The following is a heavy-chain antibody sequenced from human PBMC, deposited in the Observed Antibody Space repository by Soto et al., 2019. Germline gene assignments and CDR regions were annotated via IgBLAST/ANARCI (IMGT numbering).Heavy chain of an antibody. CDR3: ARGDSGYVWFNEI. V-gene: IGHV1-69*13. J-gene: IGHJ4*02. CDR1: GGLFSTYA. D-gene: IGHD3-22*01. CDR2: IIPVFATT. Sequence: GASVKVSCKASGGLFSTYAISWVRQAPGQGLEWMGGIIPVFATTYYAEKFEGRVTITADESTNTAYMDLTSLRSEDTAMYYCARGDSGYVWFNEIWGQGTLVTVSS.